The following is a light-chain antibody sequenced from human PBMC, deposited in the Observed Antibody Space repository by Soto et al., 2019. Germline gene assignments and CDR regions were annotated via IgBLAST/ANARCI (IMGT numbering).Light chain of an antibody. CDR3: QQYGSSTLT. Sequence: EIVLTQSPGTLSLSPGERPTLSCRASQSVSSNYLAWYQQKPGQAHRLLVYDTSSRATGIPDRLSGSGSGTDFTLTISRLEPEDSAVYYCQQYGSSTLTFGGGTKVEIK. J-gene: IGKJ4*01. CDR2: DTS. V-gene: IGKV3-20*01. CDR1: QSVSSNY.